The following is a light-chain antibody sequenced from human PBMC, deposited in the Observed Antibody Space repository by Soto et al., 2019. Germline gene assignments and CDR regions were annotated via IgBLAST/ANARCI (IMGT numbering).Light chain of an antibody. CDR1: QNIISW. V-gene: IGKV1-12*01. J-gene: IGKJ5*01. CDR2: AAS. Sequence: DIQMTQSPSTVSASVGDRVTITCRASQNIISWLAWYQQQPGRAPKLLIYAASILQSGVPSRFSGSGSGTDFPPPINRLPPEDFATYYFQQGYGFPVTFGQGTRLEIK. CDR3: QQGYGFPVT.